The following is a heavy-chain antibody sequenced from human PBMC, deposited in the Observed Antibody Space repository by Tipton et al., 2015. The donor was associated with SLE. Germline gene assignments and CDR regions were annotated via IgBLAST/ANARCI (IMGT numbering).Heavy chain of an antibody. Sequence: SLRLSCAASGFTFRSYSMHWVRQAPGKGLEWVAVVSYDGSNKYYADSVKGRFTISRDNAKNSLYLQMNSLRAEDTAVYYCARDPGLWGQGTLVTVSS. CDR2: VSYDGSNK. V-gene: IGHV3-30-3*01. CDR1: GFTFRSYS. J-gene: IGHJ4*02. CDR3: ARDPGL.